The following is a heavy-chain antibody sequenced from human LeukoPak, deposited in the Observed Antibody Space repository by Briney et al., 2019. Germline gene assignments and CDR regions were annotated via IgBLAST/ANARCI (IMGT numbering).Heavy chain of an antibody. CDR2: INPSGGST. V-gene: IGHV1-46*01. CDR3: AREGSIVGATVIFDY. D-gene: IGHD1-26*01. CDR1: GYTFTSYY. Sequence: ASVKVSCKASGYTFTSYYMHWVRQAPGQGLEWMGIINPSGGSTSYAQKFQGRVTMTRDTSTSTVYMELSSLRSEDTAVYYCAREGSIVGATVIFDYWGQGTLVAVSS. J-gene: IGHJ4*02.